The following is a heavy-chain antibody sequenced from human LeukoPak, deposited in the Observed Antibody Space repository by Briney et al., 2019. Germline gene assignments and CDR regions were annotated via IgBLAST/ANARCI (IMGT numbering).Heavy chain of an antibody. CDR2: MSWTSGSI. D-gene: IGHD6-19*01. J-gene: IGHJ6*02. Sequence: PGRSLRLSCGVAEFTFDDYVIHWVRQGPGEGLEWVAAMSWTSGSIAYADSVKGRFNIFRDNAQSSLYLQMNSLRAEDTAFYYCARSSGSYDGYYGVEVWGQGTTVIVSS. CDR3: ARSSGSYDGYYGVEV. CDR1: EFTFDDYV. V-gene: IGHV3-9*01.